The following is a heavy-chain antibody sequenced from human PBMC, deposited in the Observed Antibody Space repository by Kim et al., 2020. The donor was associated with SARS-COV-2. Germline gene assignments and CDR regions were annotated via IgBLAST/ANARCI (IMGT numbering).Heavy chain of an antibody. CDR3: ARDPSFGWFDP. CDR2: ISAYTGDT. D-gene: IGHD2-2*01. Sequence: ASVKVSCKASGYTITTYGISWVRQAPGQGLEWLGWISAYTGDTNYTQKLQGRVTMTTDTSTNTAYLELRSLTSDDTALYYCARDPSFGWFDPWGQGTLVTVSS. J-gene: IGHJ5*02. V-gene: IGHV1-18*04. CDR1: GYTITTYG.